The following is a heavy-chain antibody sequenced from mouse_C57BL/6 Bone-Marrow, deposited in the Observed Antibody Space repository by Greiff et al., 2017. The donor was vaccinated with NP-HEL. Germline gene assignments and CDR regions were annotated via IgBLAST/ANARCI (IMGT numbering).Heavy chain of an antibody. V-gene: IGHV1-7*01. CDR2: INPSSGYT. Sequence: VQLQQSGAELAKPGASVKLSCKASGYTFTSYWMHWVKQRPGQGLEWIGYINPSSGYTKYNQKFKDKATLTADKSPSTAYMQLSSLTYEDSAVYYCARGGYSDYWGQGTTLTVSS. CDR1: GYTFTSYW. J-gene: IGHJ2*01. D-gene: IGHD2-2*01. CDR3: ARGGYSDY.